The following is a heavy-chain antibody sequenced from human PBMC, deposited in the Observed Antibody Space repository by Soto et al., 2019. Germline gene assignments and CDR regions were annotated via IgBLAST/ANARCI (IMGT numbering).Heavy chain of an antibody. D-gene: IGHD5-18*01. CDR2: IYHSGST. CDR3: YSYGC. Sequence: SSETLSLTCTVPGVSISSDNYYWNWIRQPPGKGLEWIGSIYHSGSTYYNSSLNSRVTISVDTSRNQFSLKLSSVTAADTAVYYCYSYGCWGQGTLVTVSS. V-gene: IGHV4-39*01. CDR1: GVSISSDNYY. J-gene: IGHJ4*02.